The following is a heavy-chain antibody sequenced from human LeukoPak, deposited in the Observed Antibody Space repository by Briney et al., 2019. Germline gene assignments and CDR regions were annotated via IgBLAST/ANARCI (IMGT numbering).Heavy chain of an antibody. CDR3: ARESTFVVAATGYFDY. Sequence: GGSLRLSCAASGFTFSSYAMHWVRQAPGKGLEWVAVISYDGSNKYYADSVKGRFTISRDNSKNTLYLQMNSLRAEDTAVYYCARESTFVVAATGYFDYWGQGTLVTVSS. D-gene: IGHD2-15*01. J-gene: IGHJ4*02. CDR1: GFTFSSYA. V-gene: IGHV3-30*04. CDR2: ISYDGSNK.